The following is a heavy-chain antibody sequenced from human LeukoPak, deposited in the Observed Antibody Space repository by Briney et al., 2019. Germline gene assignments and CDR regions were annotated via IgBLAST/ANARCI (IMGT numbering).Heavy chain of an antibody. D-gene: IGHD1-26*01. CDR1: GFTFNSYS. Sequence: PGGSLRLSCGVSGFTFNSYSMIWVPHARGKGLEWVASLIGSGSEMLYADYLKGRFTIYRDNSENSLYLQMNSLRVEDTAVYYCAKVQSDIVGAMFFAFDVWGQGTMVSVSS. CDR2: LIGSGSEM. J-gene: IGHJ3*01. V-gene: IGHV3-21*06. CDR3: AKVQSDIVGAMFFAFDV.